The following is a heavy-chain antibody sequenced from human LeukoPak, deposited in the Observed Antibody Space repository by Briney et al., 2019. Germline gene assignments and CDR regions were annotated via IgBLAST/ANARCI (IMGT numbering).Heavy chain of an antibody. Sequence: GGSLRLSCAASGFTFSSYGMHWVRQAPGKGLEWVAVIWYDGSNKYYADPVKGRFTISRDNSKNTLYLQMNSLRAEDTAVYYCARDQRYFDWLSGPDYWGQGTLVTVSS. J-gene: IGHJ4*02. CDR3: ARDQRYFDWLSGPDY. CDR2: IWYDGSNK. V-gene: IGHV3-33*01. CDR1: GFTFSSYG. D-gene: IGHD3-9*01.